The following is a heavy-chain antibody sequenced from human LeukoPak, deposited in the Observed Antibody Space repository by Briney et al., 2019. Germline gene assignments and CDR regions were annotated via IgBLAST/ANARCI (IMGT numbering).Heavy chain of an antibody. CDR2: INHSGST. D-gene: IGHD5-18*01. J-gene: IGHJ5*02. CDR1: GGSFSGYY. Sequence: PRETLSLTCAVYGGSFSGYYWSWIRQPPGKGLEWIGEINHSGSTNYNPSLKSRVTISVDTSKNQFSLKLSSVTAADTAVYYCARANTAMVRMKAWFHPWAQGTLVTVSS. CDR3: ARANTAMVRMKAWFHP. V-gene: IGHV4-34*01.